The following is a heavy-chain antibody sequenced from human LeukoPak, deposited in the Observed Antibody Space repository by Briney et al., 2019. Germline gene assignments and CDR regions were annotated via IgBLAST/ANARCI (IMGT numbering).Heavy chain of an antibody. CDR1: GFTFSSYA. J-gene: IGHJ1*01. CDR3: ARAWERWLHQEEYFQH. V-gene: IGHV3-30-3*01. Sequence: PGRSLRLSCAASGFTFSSYAMHWVRQAPGKGLEWVAVISYDGSNKYYADSVKGRFTISRDNSKNTLYLQMNSLRAEDTAVYYCARAWERWLHQEEYFQHWGQGTLVTVSS. D-gene: IGHD5-24*01. CDR2: ISYDGSNK.